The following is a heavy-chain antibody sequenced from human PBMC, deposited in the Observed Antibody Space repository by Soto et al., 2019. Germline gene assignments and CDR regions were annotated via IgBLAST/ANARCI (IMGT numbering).Heavy chain of an antibody. Sequence: ASVKVSCKASGGTFSSYAISWVRQAPGQGLEWMGGINPNSGTTSYAQKFQGWVTMTRDTSISTAYMELSRLRSDDTAVYYCARDGSSPRGFDPWGQGTLVTV. V-gene: IGHV1-2*04. CDR1: GGTFSSYA. CDR2: INPNSGTT. D-gene: IGHD1-26*01. J-gene: IGHJ5*02. CDR3: ARDGSSPRGFDP.